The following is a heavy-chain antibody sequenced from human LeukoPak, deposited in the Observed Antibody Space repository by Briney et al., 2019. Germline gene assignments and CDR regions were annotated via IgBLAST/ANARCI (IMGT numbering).Heavy chain of an antibody. J-gene: IGHJ5*02. V-gene: IGHV4-59*11. CDR3: ARSPFVVVTASPGNWFDP. Sequence: NPSETLSLTCTVSGGSISSHYWIWIRQPPGKGLEWIGYIYYSGSTNYNPSLKSRVTISVDTSKNQFSLKLSSVTAADTAVYYCARSPFVVVTASPGNWFDPWGQGTLVTVSS. D-gene: IGHD2-21*02. CDR2: IYYSGST. CDR1: GGSISSHY.